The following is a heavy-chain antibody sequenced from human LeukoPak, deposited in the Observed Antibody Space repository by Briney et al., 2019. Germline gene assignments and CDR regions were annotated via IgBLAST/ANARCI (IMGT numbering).Heavy chain of an antibody. D-gene: IGHD3-16*01. V-gene: IGHV3-48*01. CDR2: IEKTSSTI. CDR3: VRDRMGGAFDI. J-gene: IGHJ3*02. CDR1: GFIFNAYD. Sequence: GGSLRLSCAASGFIFNAYDMNWVRQAPGKGLEWLSFIEKTSSTIYYADSVKGRFTISRDNARNSLYLQLNSLRGEDTALYYCVRDRMGGAFDIWGQGTMVTISS.